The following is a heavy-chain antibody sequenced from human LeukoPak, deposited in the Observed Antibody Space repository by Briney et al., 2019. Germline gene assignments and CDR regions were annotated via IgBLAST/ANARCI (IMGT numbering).Heavy chain of an antibody. J-gene: IGHJ6*03. CDR1: GYTFTSYY. CDR3: AMMGPVGGSHEDSYSYYYYMDV. V-gene: IGHV1-46*01. CDR2: INPSGGST. Sequence: EASVKVSCKASGYTFTSYYMHWVRQAPGQGLEWMGIINPSGGSTSYAQKFQGRVTMTRDTSTSTVYMELSSLRSEDTAVYYCAMMGPVGGSHEDSYSYYYYMDVWGKGTTVTVSS. D-gene: IGHD2-15*01.